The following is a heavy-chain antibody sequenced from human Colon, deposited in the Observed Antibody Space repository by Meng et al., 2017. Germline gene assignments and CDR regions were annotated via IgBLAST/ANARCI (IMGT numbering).Heavy chain of an antibody. Sequence: QVPLVKSGFEFKKPGGSVKISCKASGYTFTTYGMNWVRQAPGQGLEWMGWINTNTGKPTYAQGLTGRFVFSLDTSVSTAYLQISSLKAEDTAVYYCARDSEAADYWGQGTLVTVSS. D-gene: IGHD6-25*01. CDR1: GYTFTTYG. CDR2: INTNTGKP. J-gene: IGHJ4*02. CDR3: ARDSEAADY. V-gene: IGHV7-4-1*02.